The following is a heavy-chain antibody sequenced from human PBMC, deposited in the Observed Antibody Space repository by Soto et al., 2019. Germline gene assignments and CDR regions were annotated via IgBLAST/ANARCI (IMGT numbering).Heavy chain of an antibody. CDR2: ISYDGSNK. CDR3: AKEWASIAVVTPSRFGP. D-gene: IGHD6-19*01. J-gene: IGHJ5*02. CDR1: GFTFSSYG. V-gene: IGHV3-30*18. Sequence: GGSLRLSCAASGFTFSSYGMHWVRQAPGKGLEWVAVISYDGSNKYYADSVKGRFTISRDNSKNTLYLQMNSLRAEDTAVYYCAKEWASIAVVTPSRFGPWGQGTLVTVAS.